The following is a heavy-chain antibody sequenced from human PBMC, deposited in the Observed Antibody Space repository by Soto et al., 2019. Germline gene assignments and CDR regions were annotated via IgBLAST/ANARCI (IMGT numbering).Heavy chain of an antibody. V-gene: IGHV3-7*05. CDR3: AREGRTITIFGVVLLFDY. J-gene: IGHJ4*02. D-gene: IGHD3-3*01. Sequence: GGSLRLSCAASGFTFSSYWMSWVRQAPGKGLEWVANIKQDGSEKYYVDSVKGRFTISRDNARNSLYLQMNSLRAEDTAVYYCAREGRTITIFGVVLLFDYWGQGT. CDR1: GFTFSSYW. CDR2: IKQDGSEK.